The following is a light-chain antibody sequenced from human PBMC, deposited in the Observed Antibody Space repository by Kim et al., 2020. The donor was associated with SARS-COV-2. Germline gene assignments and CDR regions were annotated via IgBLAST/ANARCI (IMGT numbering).Light chain of an antibody. V-gene: IGLV7-46*01. J-gene: IGLJ2*01. CDR3: LHCCRGIRV. CDR1: DGAVNRVYD. CDR2: EQS. Sequence: PGRRRTITLGSSDGAVNRVYDDCWHQQKPGEAPRTLIYEQSRQRSWTRARVTSSLSGGKAALTRSGEQAEDEADYYCLHCCRGIRVFGGGTQLTVL.